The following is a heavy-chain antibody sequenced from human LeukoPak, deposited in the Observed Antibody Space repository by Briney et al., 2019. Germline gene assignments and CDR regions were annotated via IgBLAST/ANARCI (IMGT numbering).Heavy chain of an antibody. CDR2: ISSSSSYI. Sequence: GGSLRLSCAASGFTFSSYSMNWVRQAPGKGLEWVSSISSSSSYIYYADSVKGRFTISGDNAKNSLYLQMNSLRAEDTAVYYCARVKLELRSYYYYMDVWGKGTTVTVSS. CDR1: GFTFSSYS. V-gene: IGHV3-21*01. J-gene: IGHJ6*03. CDR3: ARVKLELRSYYYYMDV. D-gene: IGHD1-7*01.